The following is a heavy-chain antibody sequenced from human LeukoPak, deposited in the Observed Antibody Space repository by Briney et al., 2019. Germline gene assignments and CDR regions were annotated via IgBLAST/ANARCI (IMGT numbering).Heavy chain of an antibody. CDR1: GGSISSGSYY. CDR3: ARDVFMYYDFWSGYDAFDI. D-gene: IGHD3-3*01. Sequence: SETLSLTCTVSGGSISSGSYYWSWIRQPAGKGLEWIGRIYTSGSTNYNPSLKSRVTISADTSKNQFSLKLSSVTAADTAVYYCARDVFMYYDFWSGYDAFDIWGQGTMVTVSS. J-gene: IGHJ3*02. CDR2: IYTSGST. V-gene: IGHV4-61*02.